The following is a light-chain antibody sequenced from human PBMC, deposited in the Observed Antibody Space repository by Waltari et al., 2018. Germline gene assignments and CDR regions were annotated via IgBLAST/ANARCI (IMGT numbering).Light chain of an antibody. Sequence: DIVLTQSPDTLSLSPGETATLSCRASQTISITYLAWYQQKPGQAPRLLIHSASRRATAIPDRFSGSGSGTDFTLTVSRLEPDDFAVYYCQLYGSSPLFTFGPGTKVEIK. J-gene: IGKJ3*01. V-gene: IGKV3-20*01. CDR1: QTISITY. CDR3: QLYGSSPLFT. CDR2: SAS.